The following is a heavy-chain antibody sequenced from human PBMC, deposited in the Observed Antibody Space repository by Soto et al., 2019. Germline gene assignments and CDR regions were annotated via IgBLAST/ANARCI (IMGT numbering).Heavy chain of an antibody. J-gene: IGHJ6*03. CDR3: ARDPSSTAHYYYYYMDV. CDR1: GFTFSSYS. D-gene: IGHD2-21*02. V-gene: IGHV3-21*01. Sequence: GSLRLSCAASGFTFSSYSMNWVRQAPGKGLEWVSSISSSSSYIYYADSVKGRFTISRDNAKNSLYLQMNSLRAEDTAVYYCARDPSSTAHYYYYYMDVWGKGTTVTAP. CDR2: ISSSSSYI.